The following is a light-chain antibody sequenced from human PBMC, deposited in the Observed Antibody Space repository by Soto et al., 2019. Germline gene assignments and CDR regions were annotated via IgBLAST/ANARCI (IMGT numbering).Light chain of an antibody. CDR3: QQYGGSPLT. CDR1: QSASSSY. Sequence: EIVSTQSPGALSLSPGERATLSCRASQSASSSYLAWYQQKPGQAPRLLIYGASSRATGIPDRFSGSGSGTDFTLTISRLEPEDFAVYYCQQYGGSPLTFGGGTKVEIK. J-gene: IGKJ4*01. CDR2: GAS. V-gene: IGKV3-20*01.